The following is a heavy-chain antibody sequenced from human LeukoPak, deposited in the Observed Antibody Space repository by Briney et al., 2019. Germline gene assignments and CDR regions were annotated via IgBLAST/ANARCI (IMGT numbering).Heavy chain of an antibody. D-gene: IGHD3-10*01. CDR2: INHSGST. Sequence: SETLSLTCAVYGGSFSGYYWSWIRQPPGKGLEWIGEINHSGSTNYNPSLKSRVTISVDTSKNQFSLKLSSATAADTAVYYCARDLISPPYNWFDPWGQGTLVTVSS. J-gene: IGHJ5*02. V-gene: IGHV4-34*01. CDR3: ARDLISPPYNWFDP. CDR1: GGSFSGYY.